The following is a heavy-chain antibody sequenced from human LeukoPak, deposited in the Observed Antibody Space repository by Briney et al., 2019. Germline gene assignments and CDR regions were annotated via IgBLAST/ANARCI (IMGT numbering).Heavy chain of an antibody. D-gene: IGHD3-10*01. Sequence: PSETLSLTCTVPGDSVSNGNYYWSWLRQPPGKALEWIGYIYYTGKTYYNPSLEGRVTILVDTSRNHFSVRLSSVTAADTAVYYCARSQNYYGSGDYWSQGTLVTVSS. CDR3: ARSQNYYGSGDY. J-gene: IGHJ4*02. CDR2: IYYTGKT. V-gene: IGHV4-61*03. CDR1: GDSVSNGNYY.